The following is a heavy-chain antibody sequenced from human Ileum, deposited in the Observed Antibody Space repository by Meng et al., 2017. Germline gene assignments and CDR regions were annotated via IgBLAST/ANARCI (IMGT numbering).Heavy chain of an antibody. Sequence: QVEVPESGPGLVKPSGTLALTCAVSGVSISSAIWWGWVRQPPGKGLEWIGEIFQSGSTNYNPSLKSRVSISVDKSKNHLSLSLSSVTAADTAVYYCAKAAAYNLDIWGQGALVTVSS. J-gene: IGHJ4*02. CDR1: GVSISSAIW. V-gene: IGHV4-4*02. D-gene: IGHD1-14*01. CDR3: AKAAAYNLDI. CDR2: IFQSGST.